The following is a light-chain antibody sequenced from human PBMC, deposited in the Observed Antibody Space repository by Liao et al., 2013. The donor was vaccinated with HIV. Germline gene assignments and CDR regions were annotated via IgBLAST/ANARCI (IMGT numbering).Light chain of an antibody. V-gene: IGLV3-1*01. J-gene: IGLJ2*01. CDR1: KLGDKY. CDR3: QAWDSSTAV. Sequence: YELTQPPSVSVSPGQTASITCSGDKLGDKYTCWYQQKPGQSPMLVIYQDTKRPSGIPERFSGSNSGNTATLTISGTQAMDEADYYCQAWDSSTAVFGGGTKLTVL. CDR2: QDT.